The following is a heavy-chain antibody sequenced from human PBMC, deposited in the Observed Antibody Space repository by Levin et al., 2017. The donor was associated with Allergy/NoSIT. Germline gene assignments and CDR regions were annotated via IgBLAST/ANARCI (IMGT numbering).Heavy chain of an antibody. Sequence: GGSLRLSCAASGFTFSSYWMSWVRQAPGKGLEWVANIKQDGSEKYYVDSVKGRFTISRDNAKNSLYLQMNSLRAEDTAVYYCARDATVTTYRGMVAFDIWGQGTMVTVSS. J-gene: IGHJ3*02. CDR1: GFTFSSYW. CDR2: IKQDGSEK. CDR3: ARDATVTTYRGMVAFDI. D-gene: IGHD4-17*01. V-gene: IGHV3-7*04.